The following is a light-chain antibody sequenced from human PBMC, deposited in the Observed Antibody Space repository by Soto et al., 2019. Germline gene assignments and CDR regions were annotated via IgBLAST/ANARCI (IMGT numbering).Light chain of an antibody. Sequence: QSVLTQPPSVSEAPRQRVTISCSGSSSNIGNNAVNWYQHLPGKAPKLLIYFDDLLPSGVSDRFSGSKSGTSASLAISGLLSDDEADYYRAVWDDSLHGLVFGGGTKLTVL. CDR3: AVWDDSLHGLV. J-gene: IGLJ3*02. V-gene: IGLV1-36*01. CDR2: FDD. CDR1: SSNIGNNA.